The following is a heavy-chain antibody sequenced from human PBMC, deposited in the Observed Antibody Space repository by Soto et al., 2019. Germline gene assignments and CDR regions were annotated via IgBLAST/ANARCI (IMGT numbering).Heavy chain of an antibody. D-gene: IGHD6-13*01. CDR1: GGSISSSSYY. CDR2: IYYSGST. V-gene: IGHV4-39*01. J-gene: IGHJ6*02. CDR3: ATSMYSSSWYPPLYYGMDV. Sequence: QLQLQESGPGLVKPSETLSLTCTVSGGSISSSSYYWGWIRQPPGKGLEWIGSIYYSGSTYYNPSLKSRVTISVDTSKNQFSLKLSSVTAADTAVYYCATSMYSSSWYPPLYYGMDVWGQGTTVTVSS.